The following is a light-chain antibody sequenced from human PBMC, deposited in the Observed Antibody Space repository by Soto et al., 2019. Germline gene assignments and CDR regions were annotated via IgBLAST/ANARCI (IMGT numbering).Light chain of an antibody. CDR1: QGISNS. CDR3: QQRSNWPRT. V-gene: IGKV1-9*01. Sequence: DIQLTQSPSFLSASVGDRLTITCRASQGISNSLAWYQRRPGQAPKLLIYAASTLQTGVPSRFSGSRSGTDFTLTISSLEPEDFAVYYCQQRSNWPRTFGQGTKVDIK. CDR2: AAS. J-gene: IGKJ1*01.